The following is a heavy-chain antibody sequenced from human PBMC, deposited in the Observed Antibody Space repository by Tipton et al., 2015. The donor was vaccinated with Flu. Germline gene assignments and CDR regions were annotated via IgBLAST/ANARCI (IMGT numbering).Heavy chain of an antibody. Sequence: TLSLTCTVSGGSTNYYFWNWIRQPPGKGLEWIGHIYFSGTTNYNPSLKSRVTISVDPSNNQFSLKLNSVTAADTAVYYCAAGDWATVTHSPWFHPWGQGTLVTVSS. V-gene: IGHV4-59*12. CDR3: AAGDWATVTHSPWFHP. J-gene: IGHJ5*02. CDR1: GGSTNYYF. CDR2: IYFSGTT. D-gene: IGHD4-11*01.